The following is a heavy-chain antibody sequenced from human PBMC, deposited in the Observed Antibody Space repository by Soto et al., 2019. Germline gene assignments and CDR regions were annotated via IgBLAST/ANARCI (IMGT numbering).Heavy chain of an antibody. D-gene: IGHD1-26*01. CDR1: GFTFTGYW. CDR3: PTTWGY. CDR2: IQEDGSET. V-gene: IGHV3-7*05. Sequence: EVQVVESGGGLVQPGGSLRLSCAVSGFTFTGYWMKWVRQAPAKGLEWVATIQEDGSETYYVDSVKGRFTISRDSAKNSVYLQMNSLRVDDTAVYYCPTTWGYWGQGTLVTVSA. J-gene: IGHJ4*02.